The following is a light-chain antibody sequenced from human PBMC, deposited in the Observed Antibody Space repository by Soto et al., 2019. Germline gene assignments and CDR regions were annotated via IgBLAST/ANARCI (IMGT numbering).Light chain of an antibody. Sequence: QSVLTQPASVSGSPGQSITISCTGTSGDIGGYNYVSWYQQHPGKAPKLLISEVTNRPSGVSNRFSGSKSGNTASLTISGLQAEDEADYYCSSYAATFSVFGGGTKVTVL. CDR1: SGDIGGYNY. CDR3: SSYAATFSV. J-gene: IGLJ3*02. V-gene: IGLV2-14*01. CDR2: EVT.